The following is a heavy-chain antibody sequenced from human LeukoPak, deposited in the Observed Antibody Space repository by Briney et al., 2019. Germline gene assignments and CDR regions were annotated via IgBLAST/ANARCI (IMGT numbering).Heavy chain of an antibody. CDR3: ARSVGATDLHY. J-gene: IGHJ4*02. CDR1: GFTFTNYR. D-gene: IGHD1-26*01. Sequence: GGSLRLSCAAFGFTFTNYRMTWVRQAPGKGLEWVSSISSTSGYIFYADSVQGRFTISRDNPKSSLYLQMNSLRAEDTAVYYCARSVGATDLHYWGQGTLVTVSS. CDR2: ISSTSGYI. V-gene: IGHV3-21*01.